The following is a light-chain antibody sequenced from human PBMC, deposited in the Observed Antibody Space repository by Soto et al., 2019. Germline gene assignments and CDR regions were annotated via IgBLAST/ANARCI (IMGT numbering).Light chain of an antibody. CDR2: GAS. V-gene: IGKV3-20*01. CDR3: QQYGSSPRT. CDR1: QTVPSRN. J-gene: IGKJ1*01. Sequence: EIVLTQSPGSLSLSPGERATVSSRASQTVPSRNLAWYQQKPGQAPRLLIYGASTRATGIPDRFSGSGSGPDITLTISRLEPEDCAVFYCQQYGSSPRTFGPGTKVEIK.